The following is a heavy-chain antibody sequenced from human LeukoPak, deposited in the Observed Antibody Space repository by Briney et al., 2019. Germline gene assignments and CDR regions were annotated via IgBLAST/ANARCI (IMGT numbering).Heavy chain of an antibody. CDR1: GGSISSGGYS. V-gene: IGHV4-30-2*01. CDR3: ARAIVVVPAAYTNWFDP. J-gene: IGHJ5*02. CDR2: IYHSGST. Sequence: SETLPLTCAVSGGSISSGGYSWSWIRQPPGKGLEWIGYIYHSGSTYYNPSLKSRVTISVDRSKNQFSLKLSSVTAADTAVYYCARAIVVVPAAYTNWFDPWGQGTLVTVSS. D-gene: IGHD2-2*01.